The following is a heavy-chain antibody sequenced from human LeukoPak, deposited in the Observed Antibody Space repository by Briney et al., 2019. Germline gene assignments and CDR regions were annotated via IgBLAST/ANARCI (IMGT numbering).Heavy chain of an antibody. J-gene: IGHJ4*02. CDR2: TRNKANSYTT. Sequence: GGSLRLSCAASGFTFSDHYMDWVRQAPGKGLEWVGRTRNKANSYTTEYAASVKGRFTISRDDSKNSLYLQMNSLKTEDTAVYYCARGHYGNYSFDYWGQGTLVTVSS. CDR3: ARGHYGNYSFDY. V-gene: IGHV3-72*01. CDR1: GFTFSDHY. D-gene: IGHD4-11*01.